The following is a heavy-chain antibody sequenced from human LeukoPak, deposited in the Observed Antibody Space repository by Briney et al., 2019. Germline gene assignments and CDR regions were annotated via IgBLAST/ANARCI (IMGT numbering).Heavy chain of an antibody. CDR2: IYYSGST. CDR3: ASGRCGYSSSSDY. V-gene: IGHV4-59*01. D-gene: IGHD6-6*01. J-gene: IGHJ4*02. Sequence: PSETLSLTCTVSGGSISSYYWSWIRQPPGKGLGWIGYIYYSGSTNYNPSLKSRVTISVDTSENQIPLKLSSVTAADSSVYYCASGRCGYSSSSDYWGQGTLVTVSS. CDR1: GGSISSYY.